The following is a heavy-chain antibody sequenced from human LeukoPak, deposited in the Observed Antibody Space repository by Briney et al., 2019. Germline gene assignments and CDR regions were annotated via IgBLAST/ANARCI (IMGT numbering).Heavy chain of an antibody. V-gene: IGHV4-59*08. D-gene: IGHD1-1*01. CDR1: GGSISSYY. Sequence: SETLSLTCTGSGGSISSYYWSWIRQPPGKGLEWIGYIYYSGSTNYNPSLKSRVTISVDTSKNQFSLKLSSVTAADTAVYYCASTTDVLDAFDIWGQGTMVTVSS. CDR2: IYYSGST. CDR3: ASTTDVLDAFDI. J-gene: IGHJ3*02.